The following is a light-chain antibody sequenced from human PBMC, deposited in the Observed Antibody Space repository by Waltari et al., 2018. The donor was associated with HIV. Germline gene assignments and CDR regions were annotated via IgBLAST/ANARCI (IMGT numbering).Light chain of an antibody. CDR3: QHGSDFPLS. J-gene: IGKJ4*01. CDR1: QDINTR. V-gene: IGKV1-12*01. CDR2: ASS. Sequence: IQLTQSPPSLSASVGDRVTITCRASQDINTRLAWYQQKPGKAPNRVIYASSRLQSGVPSRFSGSGSVTFFTLTIDDFQTDDSATYYCQHGSDFPLSFGGGTKVEI.